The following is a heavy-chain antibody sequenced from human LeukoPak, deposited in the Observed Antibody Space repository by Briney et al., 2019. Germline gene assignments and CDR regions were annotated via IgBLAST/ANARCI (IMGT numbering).Heavy chain of an antibody. CDR2: ISSYNGNT. D-gene: IGHD1-1*01. CDR3: ARGTISGADYYYMDV. J-gene: IGHJ6*03. CDR1: AYTFTSYG. V-gene: IGHV1-18*01. Sequence: ASVKVSCKGSAYTFTSYGMSWVRQAPAQGLEWMGWISSYNGNTKTAQKLHGRVTMTADTTTSTDYMELRSLTSDDTAVYYCARGTISGADYYYMDVWGKGTTVTVSS.